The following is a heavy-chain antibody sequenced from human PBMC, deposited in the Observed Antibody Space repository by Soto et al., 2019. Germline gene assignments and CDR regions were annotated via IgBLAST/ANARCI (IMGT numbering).Heavy chain of an antibody. CDR2: FSYTGTT. CDR3: GIHLFSDV. Sequence: SETLSLTCSVSCDSISNYYWNWIRQPPGKGLEWIGYFSYTGTTNYNPSLKSRVTISADTSKNQFFLKLSSVTAADTAVYYCGIHLFSDVWGQGTTVTVSS. J-gene: IGHJ6*02. V-gene: IGHV4-59*08. CDR1: CDSISNYY. D-gene: IGHD2-21*01.